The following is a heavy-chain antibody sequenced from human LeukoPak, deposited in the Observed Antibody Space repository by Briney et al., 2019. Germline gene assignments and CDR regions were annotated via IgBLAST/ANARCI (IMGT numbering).Heavy chain of an antibody. J-gene: IGHJ3*02. CDR3: VKSLGGTPNAFHI. CDR2: ISGSGGNT. D-gene: IGHD1/OR15-1a*01. V-gene: IGHV3-23*01. CDR1: GFYFSNYD. Sequence: PGGSLRLSCAASGFYFSNYDMTWVRQAPGKGLEWVSTISGSGGNTYYADSVKGRFTISRDNSKNTLYLQMNSLRAEDTAVYDCVKSLGGTPNAFHIWGQGAMVTVSS.